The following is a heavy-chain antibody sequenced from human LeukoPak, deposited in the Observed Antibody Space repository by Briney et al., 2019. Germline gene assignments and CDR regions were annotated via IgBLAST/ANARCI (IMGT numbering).Heavy chain of an antibody. J-gene: IGHJ4*02. CDR2: INPSGGST. V-gene: IGHV1-46*01. CDR1: GYTFTSYY. Sequence: ASVKVSCKASGYTFTSYYMHWVRQAPGQGLEWMGIINPSGGSTSYAQKFQGRVTMTRDTSTSTVYMGLSSLRSEDTAVYYCARAPLTMVRGVVGIFDYWGQGTLVTVSS. D-gene: IGHD3-10*01. CDR3: ARAPLTMVRGVVGIFDY.